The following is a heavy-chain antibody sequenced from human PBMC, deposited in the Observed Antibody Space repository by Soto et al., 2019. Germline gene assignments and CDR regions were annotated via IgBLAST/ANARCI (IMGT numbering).Heavy chain of an antibody. D-gene: IGHD6-19*01. CDR3: AKDRAAVAPRVRFDP. CDR2: ISGSGDNT. Sequence: EVRLLETGGGFVQPGASLRLSCAASGFTFSGFTFSSYAMSWVRQAPGKGLELVSSISGSGDNTYYSEYVNGRFTISRDNSKNTLSLQMNSLRADDTAVYYCAKDRAAVAPRVRFDPWGQGTMVTVSS. V-gene: IGHV3-23*01. CDR1: GFTFSGFTFSSYA. J-gene: IGHJ5*02.